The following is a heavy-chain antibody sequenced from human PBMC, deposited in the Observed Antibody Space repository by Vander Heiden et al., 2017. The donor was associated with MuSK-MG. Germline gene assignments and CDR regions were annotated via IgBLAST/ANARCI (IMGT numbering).Heavy chain of an antibody. CDR2: IKSKTDGGTA. CDR3: AAIRFEY. J-gene: IGHJ4*02. V-gene: IGHV3-15*01. Sequence: EVQLVESGGGLVEPGGSLRLYCAASGFSFTNVWMNWVRQAPGKGLEWVGRIKSKTDGGTADYAAPVKGRFTISRDDSKNTLYLQMNSLKTEDTAVYYCAAIRFEYWGQGTLVTVSS. D-gene: IGHD3-10*01. CDR1: GFSFTNVW.